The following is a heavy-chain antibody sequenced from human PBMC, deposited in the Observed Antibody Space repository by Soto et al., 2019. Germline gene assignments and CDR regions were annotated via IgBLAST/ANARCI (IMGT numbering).Heavy chain of an antibody. CDR1: GFTFSSYW. CDR2: IKQDGSEK. Sequence: GGSLRLSCAASGFTFSSYWMSWVRQAPGKGLEWVANIKQDGSEKYYVDSVKGRFTISRDNGKNSLYLQMNSLRAEDTAVYYCARYGGSYPFDYWGQGTLVTVS. CDR3: ARYGGSYPFDY. D-gene: IGHD1-26*01. V-gene: IGHV3-7*01. J-gene: IGHJ4*02.